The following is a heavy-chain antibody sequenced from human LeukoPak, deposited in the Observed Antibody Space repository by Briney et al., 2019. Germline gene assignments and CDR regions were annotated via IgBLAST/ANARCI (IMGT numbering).Heavy chain of an antibody. Sequence: ASVKVSCKASVYTFTSYGISWVRQAPAQGLEWMGWISAYNGNTNYAQKLQGRVTMTTDTSTSTAYMELRSLRSDDTAVYYCARDHGLTSGYVAYMDVWGKGTTVTVSS. CDR3: ARDHGLTSGYVAYMDV. V-gene: IGHV1-18*01. CDR1: VYTFTSYG. J-gene: IGHJ6*03. CDR2: ISAYNGNT. D-gene: IGHD3-3*01.